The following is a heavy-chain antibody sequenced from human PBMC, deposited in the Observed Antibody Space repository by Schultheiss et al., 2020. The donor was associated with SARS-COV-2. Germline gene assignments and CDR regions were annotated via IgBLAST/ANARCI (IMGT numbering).Heavy chain of an antibody. CDR2: ISGHNSIP. V-gene: IGHV1-18*01. Sequence: ASVKVSCKSSGYTFTDYGVTWVRQAPGQGLEWMGWISGHNSIPYYAQKFQGRVTMTTDTSTNTAHMELWSLTSDDTAVYYCARGGPFCGGDCYDYWGQGTLVTVSS. CDR3: ARGGPFCGGDCYDY. J-gene: IGHJ4*02. CDR1: GYTFTDYG. D-gene: IGHD2-21*01.